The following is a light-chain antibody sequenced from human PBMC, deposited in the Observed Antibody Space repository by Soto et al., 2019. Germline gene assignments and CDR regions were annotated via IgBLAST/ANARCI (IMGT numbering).Light chain of an antibody. CDR1: STVVGAHDF. CDR2: GVS. J-gene: IGLJ1*01. V-gene: IGLV2-14*03. Sequence: QSVLTQPASVSESPGQSITISCTGTSTVVGAHDFVSWYQHHPGKAPKLMIYGVSDRPSGVSDRFSGSKSANTASLTISGLQPEDEADYYCSSYTIYTTYVFGTGTKVTVL. CDR3: SSYTIYTTYV.